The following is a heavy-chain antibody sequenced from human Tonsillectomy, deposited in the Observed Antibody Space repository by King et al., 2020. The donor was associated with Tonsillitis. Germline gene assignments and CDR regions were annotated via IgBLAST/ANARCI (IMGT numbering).Heavy chain of an antibody. CDR1: GYSICIDSHY. D-gene: IGHD3-10*01. Sequence: LQLQESGPGLVQFSETLSLTCTVSGYSICIDSHYCGWICQPPGKELQWIGSIYDSVSTQHNPSLKLRVTLSVDTAKNQLSLKLSSVTAADTAIYYCSRLTFGSGTYNAFDIWGQGTRVTVSS. CDR2: IYDSVST. J-gene: IGHJ3*02. CDR3: SRLTFGSGTYNAFDI. V-gene: IGHV4-39*01.